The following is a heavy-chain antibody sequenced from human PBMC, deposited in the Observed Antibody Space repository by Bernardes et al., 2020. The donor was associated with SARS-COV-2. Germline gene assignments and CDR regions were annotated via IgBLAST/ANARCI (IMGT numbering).Heavy chain of an antibody. CDR1: GGSISSYY. CDR2: IYYSGST. V-gene: IGHV4-59*01. CDR3: AKEGVSTVTTVTPISLYYFDY. Sequence: SETLSLTCTVSGGSISSYYWSWIRQPPGKGLEWIGYIYYSGSTNYNPSLKSRVTISVDTSKNQFSLKLSSVTAADTAVYYCAKEGVSTVTTVTPISLYYFDYWGQGTLVTVSS. J-gene: IGHJ4*02. D-gene: IGHD4-17*01.